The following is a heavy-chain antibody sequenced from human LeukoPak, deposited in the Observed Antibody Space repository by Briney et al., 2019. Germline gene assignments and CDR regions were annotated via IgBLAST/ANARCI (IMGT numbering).Heavy chain of an antibody. J-gene: IGHJ3*02. V-gene: IGHV1-69*13. CDR3: AREGDYGDLPSDAFDI. CDR2: IIPIFGTA. Sequence: GASVKVSCKASGGTFSSYAISWGRQAPGQGLEWMGGIIPIFGTANYAQKFQGRVTITADESTSTAYMELSSLRSEDTAMYYCAREGDYGDLPSDAFDIWGQGTMVTVSS. D-gene: IGHD4-17*01. CDR1: GGTFSSYA.